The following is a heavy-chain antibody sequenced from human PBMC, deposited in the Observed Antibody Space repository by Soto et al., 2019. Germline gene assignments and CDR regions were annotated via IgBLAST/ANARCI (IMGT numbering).Heavy chain of an antibody. V-gene: IGHV1-3*01. CDR1: VYTFTSYA. Sequence: ASVKVSCKSSVYTFTSYAMHWVRQAPGQRLEWMGWINAGNGNTKYSKKLQGRVTINRETSERTAYMELSSLRSEDTAVYYCARPLIAVDGIFDYCGRRTLATVSS. J-gene: IGHJ4*02. D-gene: IGHD6-19*01. CDR3: ARPLIAVDGIFDY. CDR2: INAGNGNT.